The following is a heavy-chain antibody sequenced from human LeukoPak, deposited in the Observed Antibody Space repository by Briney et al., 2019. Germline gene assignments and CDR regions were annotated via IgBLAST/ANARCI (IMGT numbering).Heavy chain of an antibody. D-gene: IGHD2-21*01. J-gene: IGHJ3*02. V-gene: IGHV3-7*01. CDR1: GFTPSSLG. CDR2: IKEDGSEK. CDR3: AREPGIGYAFDI. Sequence: GGSLRLSCVVSGFTPSSLGMTWVRRSPGEEREWVANIKEDGSEKHYVDSVKGRFTISRDNAKNSVYLQMNSLRAEDTAVYYCAREPGIGYAFDIWGQGTMVTVSS.